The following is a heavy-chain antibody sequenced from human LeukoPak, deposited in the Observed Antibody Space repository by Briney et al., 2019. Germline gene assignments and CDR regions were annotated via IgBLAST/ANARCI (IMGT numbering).Heavy chain of an antibody. CDR2: ISYDGSNK. Sequence: GGSLRLSCAASGFTFSSYAMHWVRQAPGKGLEWVAVISYDGSNKYYADSVKGRFTISRDNSKNTLYLQMNSLRAEDTAVYYCAKDGPYGSGRYASQSWGQGTLVSVSS. CDR1: GFTFSSYA. D-gene: IGHD6-19*01. V-gene: IGHV3-30*04. J-gene: IGHJ4*02. CDR3: AKDGPYGSGRYASQS.